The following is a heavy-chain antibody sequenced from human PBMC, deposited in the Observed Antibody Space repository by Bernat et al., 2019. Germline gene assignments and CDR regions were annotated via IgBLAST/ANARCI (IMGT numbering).Heavy chain of an antibody. CDR1: GFTFSSYG. CDR3: AKAQQLVAYYYGMDV. D-gene: IGHD6-6*01. J-gene: IGHJ6*02. V-gene: IGHV3-30*18. CDR2: ISYDGSNK. Sequence: QVQLVESGGGVVQPGRSLRLSCAASGFTFSSYGMHWVRQAPGKGLEWVAVISYDGSNKYYADSVKGRFTISRDNSKNTLYLQMNSLRAEDTAVYYCAKAQQLVAYYYGMDVWGQGTTVTVSS.